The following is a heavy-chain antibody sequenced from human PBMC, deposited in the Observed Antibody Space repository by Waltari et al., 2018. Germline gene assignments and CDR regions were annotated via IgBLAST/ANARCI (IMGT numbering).Heavy chain of an antibody. CDR2: ISSRGSAT. D-gene: IGHD3-10*01. V-gene: IGHV3-48*01. Sequence: EVQMLESGGGLVEPGGSLRLSCTTPGFTFPPFHISWVRQTPTRGLEWVSYISSRGSATHYADSVRGRFTISRDSAKGSVYLQMNNLRADDAAMYYCARGRYGAGSYSDYDYWGQGTLVTVSS. CDR1: GFTFPPFH. J-gene: IGHJ4*02. CDR3: ARGRYGAGSYSDYDY.